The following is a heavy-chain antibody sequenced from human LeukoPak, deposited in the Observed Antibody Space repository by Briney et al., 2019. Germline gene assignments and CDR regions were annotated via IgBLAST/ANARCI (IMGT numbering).Heavy chain of an antibody. D-gene: IGHD5-24*01. J-gene: IGHJ4*02. CDR2: ISAGGGTT. CDR3: ARGDGYMIRD. CDR1: GFTFSTYA. Sequence: GGSLRLSCAASGFTFSTYAMTWVRQAPGKGLEWVSAISAGGGTTYYADSVKGRFTISRDSSKNILYLQMDSLRAEDTAVYYCARGDGYMIRDWGQGTLVTVSS. V-gene: IGHV3-23*01.